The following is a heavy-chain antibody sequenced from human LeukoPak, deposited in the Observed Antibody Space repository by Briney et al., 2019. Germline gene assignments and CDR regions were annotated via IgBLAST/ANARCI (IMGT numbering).Heavy chain of an antibody. D-gene: IGHD6-13*01. CDR2: INTNTGNP. CDR3: ASDSSSWPTYFDY. V-gene: IGHV7-4-1*02. CDR1: GYTFTSYA. J-gene: IGHJ4*02. Sequence: ASVKVSCKASGYTFTSYAMNWVRQAPGQGLEWMGWINTNTGNPTYAQGFTGRSVFSLDTSVSTAYLQISSLKAEDTAVYYCASDSSSWPTYFDYWGQGTLDTVSS.